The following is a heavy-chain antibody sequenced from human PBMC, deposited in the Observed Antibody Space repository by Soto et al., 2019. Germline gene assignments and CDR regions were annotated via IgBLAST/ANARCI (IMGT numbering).Heavy chain of an antibody. J-gene: IGHJ6*02. CDR1: GYTFTSYY. CDR2: INPSGGST. D-gene: IGHD6-19*01. CDR3: ARDPGAVAGTGVDV. Sequence: ASVKVSWQTSGYTFTSYYMHWVRQAPGQGLEWMGIINPSGGSTSYAQKFQGRVTMTRDTSTSTVYMELSSLRSEDTAVYYCARDPGAVAGTGVDVWGQGTTVTVSS. V-gene: IGHV1-46*01.